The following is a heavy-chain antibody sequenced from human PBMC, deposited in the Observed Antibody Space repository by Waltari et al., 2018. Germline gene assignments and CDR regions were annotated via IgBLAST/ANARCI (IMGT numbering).Heavy chain of an antibody. J-gene: IGHJ4*02. CDR2: IYYNGNT. CDR3: AREIYGGNSRPYDH. CDR1: GGSVNSYY. Sequence: QVQLQESGPGLVKPSETLSLTCTVSGGSVNSYYWSWIRQPPVKGLEWIGHIYYNGNTDYNPSLKSRVTILVDTSKNQVSLKLTSVTAADTALYFCAREIYGGNSRPYDHWGQGTLVTVAS. D-gene: IGHD2-21*02. V-gene: IGHV4-59*02.